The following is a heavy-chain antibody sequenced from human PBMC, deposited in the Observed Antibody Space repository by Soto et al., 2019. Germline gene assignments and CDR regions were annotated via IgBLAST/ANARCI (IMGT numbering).Heavy chain of an antibody. V-gene: IGHV3-74*01. CDR3: ARDTPDVRNPRLLWFGELSIRRPYYFDY. Sequence: EVQLVESGGGLIQPGGSLRLSCAASGFTVSSNYMSWVRQAPGKGLEWVSRINSDGSSTSYADSVKGRFTISRDNAKNTLYLQMNSLRAEDTAVYYCARDTPDVRNPRLLWFGELSIRRPYYFDYWGQGTLVTVSS. D-gene: IGHD3-10*01. CDR2: INSDGSST. CDR1: GFTVSSNY. J-gene: IGHJ4*02.